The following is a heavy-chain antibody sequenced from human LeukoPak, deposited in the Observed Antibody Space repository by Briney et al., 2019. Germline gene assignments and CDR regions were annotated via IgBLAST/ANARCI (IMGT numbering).Heavy chain of an antibody. J-gene: IGHJ6*03. CDR1: GGSISSYY. D-gene: IGHD2-15*01. Sequence: SETLSLTCTGCGGSISSYYWSWIRQPAGKGLEWIGRSYTSGSTNYNPSLKSRVTMSVDTSKNQFSLKLSSVTAADTAVYYCARGVAAATYYYYYMDVWGKGTTVTVSS. CDR2: SYTSGST. CDR3: ARGVAAATYYYYYMDV. V-gene: IGHV4-4*07.